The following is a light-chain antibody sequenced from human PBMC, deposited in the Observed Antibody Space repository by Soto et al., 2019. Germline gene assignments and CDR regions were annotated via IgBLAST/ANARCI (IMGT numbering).Light chain of an antibody. CDR2: WAS. Sequence: DIVMTQSPDSLAVSLGERASINCKSSQSLLYSSDNKDYLAWYQHKPGQPPRLLIYWASARASGVPDRFRGSGSGTDLTLTITSLQAEDVAVYYCQHYYTPPYAFGPGTKLEIK. CDR3: QHYYTPPYA. J-gene: IGKJ2*01. V-gene: IGKV4-1*01. CDR1: QSLLYSSDNKDY.